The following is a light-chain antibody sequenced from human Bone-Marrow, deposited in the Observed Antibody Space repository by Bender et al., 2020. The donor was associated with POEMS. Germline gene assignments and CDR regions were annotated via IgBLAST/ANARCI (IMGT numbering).Light chain of an antibody. CDR2: SSH. CDR1: SSNIGGNT. Sequence: QSVLTQPPSASGTPGQRVTISCSGSSSNIGGNTVNWYQQLPGMAPRLLIYSSHYRPSGVPDRFSGSKSGTSASLAISGLQSEDEADYYCATWDDSLNGHVLFGGGTKLTVL. J-gene: IGLJ2*01. CDR3: ATWDDSLNGHVL. V-gene: IGLV1-44*01.